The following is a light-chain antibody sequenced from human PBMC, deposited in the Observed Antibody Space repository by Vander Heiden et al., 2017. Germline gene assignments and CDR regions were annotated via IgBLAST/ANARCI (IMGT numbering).Light chain of an antibody. CDR3: QQSYSTPRT. CDR2: AAS. V-gene: IGKV1-39*01. Sequence: DIQMTQSPSPLSASVGDRVTIPSRASQSISSYLNWYQQKPGKAPKLLIYAASSLQSGVPSRFSGSGSGTDFTLTISSLQPEDFATYYCQQSYSTPRTFGQGTKVEIK. J-gene: IGKJ1*01. CDR1: QSISSY.